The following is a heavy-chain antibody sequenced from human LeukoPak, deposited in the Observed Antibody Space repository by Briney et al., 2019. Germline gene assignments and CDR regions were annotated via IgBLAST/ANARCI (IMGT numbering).Heavy chain of an antibody. D-gene: IGHD6-19*01. CDR1: GYTFTSYG. V-gene: IGHV1-18*01. Sequence: GASVKVSCKASGYTFTSYGISWVRQAPGQGLEWMGWISAYNGNTNYAQKLQGRVTMTTVTSTSTAYMGLRSLRSDDTAVYYCARESVGYSSGWYTYRYFDYWGQGTLVTVSS. J-gene: IGHJ4*02. CDR3: ARESVGYSSGWYTYRYFDY. CDR2: ISAYNGNT.